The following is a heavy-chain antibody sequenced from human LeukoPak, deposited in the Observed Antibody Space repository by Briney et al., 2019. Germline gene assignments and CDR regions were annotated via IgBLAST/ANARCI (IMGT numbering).Heavy chain of an antibody. CDR2: IIPIFGTA. D-gene: IGHD3-3*02. CDR3: ARQNVRGIFGVFIDFDY. J-gene: IGHJ4*02. V-gene: IGHV1-69*13. Sequence: ASVKVSCKASGGTFSSYAISWVRQAPGQGLEWMGGIIPIFGTANYAQKFQGRVTITADESTSTAYMELSSLRSEDTAVYYCARQNVRGIFGVFIDFDYCGQGTLVTGTS. CDR1: GGTFSSYA.